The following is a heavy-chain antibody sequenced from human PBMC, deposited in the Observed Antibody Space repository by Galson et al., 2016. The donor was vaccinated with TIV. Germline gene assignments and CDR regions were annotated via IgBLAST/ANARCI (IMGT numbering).Heavy chain of an antibody. Sequence: SLRLSCAASGFSVTYNYMSWVRQAPGKGLEWVSLLFGDGTSYYADSVKGRFTISRDNSKATLYLQMNSLSAEDTAVYYCAKTTPAEIQPGYYFDYWGQGTLVTVSS. CDR2: LFGDGTS. CDR3: AKTTPAEIQPGYYFDY. D-gene: IGHD2-15*01. J-gene: IGHJ4*02. V-gene: IGHV3-53*01. CDR1: GFSVTYNY.